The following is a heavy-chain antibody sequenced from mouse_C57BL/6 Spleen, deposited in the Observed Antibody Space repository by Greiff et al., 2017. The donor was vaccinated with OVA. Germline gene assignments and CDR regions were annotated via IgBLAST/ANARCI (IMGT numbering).Heavy chain of an antibody. D-gene: IGHD4-1*01. V-gene: IGHV3-6*01. CDR1: GYSITSGYY. J-gene: IGHJ4*01. CDR3: AKLTGTGAMDY. Sequence: EVQLQESGPGLVKPSQSLSLSCSVTGYSITSGYYWNWIRQLPGNKLEWMGYISYDGSNNSNPPLKNRISITRDTSKNQFFLKLNSVTTEDTATYYCAKLTGTGAMDYWGQGTSVTVSS. CDR2: ISYDGSN.